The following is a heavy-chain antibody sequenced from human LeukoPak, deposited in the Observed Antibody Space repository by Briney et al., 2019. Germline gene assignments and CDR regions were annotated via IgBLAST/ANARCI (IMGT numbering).Heavy chain of an antibody. V-gene: IGHV1-18*01. CDR1: GYTFTSYG. CDR3: ARWDLYYYYGMDV. CDR2: ISAYNGNT. D-gene: IGHD1-26*01. J-gene: IGHJ6*02. Sequence: ASVKVSCKASGYTFTSYGISWVRQASGQGLEWMGWISAYNGNTNYAQKLQGRVTMTTDTSTSTAYMELRSLRSGDTAVYYCARWDLYYYYGMDVWGQGTTVTVSS.